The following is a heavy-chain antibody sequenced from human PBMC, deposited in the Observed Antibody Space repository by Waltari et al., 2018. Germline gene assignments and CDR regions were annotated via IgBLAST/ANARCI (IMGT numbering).Heavy chain of an antibody. Sequence: QVQLKESGPGLVKPSETLSLTCTVSGGSVSSGSYYWSWIRQPPGKGLEWIGYIYYSGSTNYNPSLKSRVTISVDRSKNQFSLKLSSVTAADTAVYYCARAGRVLRYFDWLLPNWFDPWGQGTLVTVSS. J-gene: IGHJ5*02. D-gene: IGHD3-9*01. V-gene: IGHV4-61*01. CDR3: ARAGRVLRYFDWLLPNWFDP. CDR2: IYYSGST. CDR1: GGSVSSGSYY.